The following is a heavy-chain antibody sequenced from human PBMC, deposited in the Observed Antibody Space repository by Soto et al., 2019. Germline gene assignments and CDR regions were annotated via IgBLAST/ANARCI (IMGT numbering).Heavy chain of an antibody. CDR3: AKVGSRLGVLRFLEWLLSSFDY. CDR2: ISGSGGST. V-gene: IGHV3-23*01. J-gene: IGHJ4*02. Sequence: SGGSLRLSCAASGFTFSSYAMSWVRQAPGKGLEWVSAISGSGGSTYYADSVKGRFTISRDNSKNTLYLQMNSLRAEDTAVYYCAKVGSRLGVLRFLEWLLSSFDYWGQGTPVTVSS. D-gene: IGHD3-3*01. CDR1: GFTFSSYA.